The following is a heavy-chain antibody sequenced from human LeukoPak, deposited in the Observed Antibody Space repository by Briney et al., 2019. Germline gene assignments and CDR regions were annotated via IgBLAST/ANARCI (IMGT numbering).Heavy chain of an antibody. CDR2: ISSSTSYI. J-gene: IGHJ4*02. CDR3: ARDSGWGGYYMPLGPDY. CDR1: GFTFSLYW. V-gene: IGHV3-21*01. D-gene: IGHD3-3*01. Sequence: GGSLRLSCAASGFTFSLYWMTWARQSPGKGLEWVSSISSSTSYIYYADSVKGRFTISRDNAKNSLYLQMNSLRAEDTAVYYCARDSGWGGYYMPLGPDYWGQGTLVTVSS.